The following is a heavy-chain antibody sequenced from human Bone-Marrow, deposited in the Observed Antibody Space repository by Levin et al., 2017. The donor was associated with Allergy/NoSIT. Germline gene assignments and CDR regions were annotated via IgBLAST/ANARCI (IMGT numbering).Heavy chain of an antibody. J-gene: IGHJ4*02. V-gene: IGHV3-30*18. Sequence: PGGSLRLSCAASGFTFSSYGMHWVRQAPGKGLEWVAVISYDGSNKYYADSVKGRFTISRDNSKNTLYLQMNSLRAEDTAVYYCAKTGVMGYCSGGSCYGSFDYWGQGTLVTVSS. CDR2: ISYDGSNK. CDR3: AKTGVMGYCSGGSCYGSFDY. D-gene: IGHD2-15*01. CDR1: GFTFSSYG.